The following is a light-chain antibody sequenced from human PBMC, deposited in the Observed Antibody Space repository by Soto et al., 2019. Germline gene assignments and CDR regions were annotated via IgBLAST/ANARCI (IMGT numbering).Light chain of an antibody. V-gene: IGKV1-39*01. CDR2: AAS. CDR3: QQSYTTLFT. CDR1: QDISKC. Sequence: DIQVTQSPSSLSASVGDRVTITCQASQDISKCLNWYQQKPGKAPKLLMYAASTLQSGVPSRFSGSGSETDFTLTISSLQPEDLATYYCQQSYTTLFTFGPGTKVDIK. J-gene: IGKJ3*01.